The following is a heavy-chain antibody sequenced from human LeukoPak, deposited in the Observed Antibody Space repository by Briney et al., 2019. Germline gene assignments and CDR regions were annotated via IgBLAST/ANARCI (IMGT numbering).Heavy chain of an antibody. CDR2: IISIFDTA. Sequence: SVKVSCKASGGTFSSYAISWVRQAPGQGLEWMGGIISIFDTANYAQKFQGRVTITADKSTSTAYMELSSLRSEDTAVYYCASLDCSNTSCFDYWGQGTLVTVSS. J-gene: IGHJ4*02. V-gene: IGHV1-69*06. D-gene: IGHD2-2*01. CDR3: ASLDCSNTSCFDY. CDR1: GGTFSSYA.